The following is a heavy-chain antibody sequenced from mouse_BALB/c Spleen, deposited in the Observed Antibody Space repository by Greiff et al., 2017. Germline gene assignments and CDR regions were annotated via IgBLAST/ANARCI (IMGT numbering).Heavy chain of an antibody. CDR3: ARHSYAMDY. CDR1: GYAFSSYW. Sequence: QVQLQQSGAELVRPGSSVKISCKASGYAFSSYWMHWVKQRPGQGLEWIGYINPSTGYTEYNQKFKDKATLTADKSSSTAYMQLSSLTSEDSAVYYCARHSYAMDYWGQGTSVTVSS. J-gene: IGHJ4*01. V-gene: IGHV1-4*01. CDR2: INPSTGYT.